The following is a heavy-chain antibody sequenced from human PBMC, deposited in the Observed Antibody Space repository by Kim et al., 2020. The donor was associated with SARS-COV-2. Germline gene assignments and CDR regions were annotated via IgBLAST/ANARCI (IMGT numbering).Heavy chain of an antibody. D-gene: IGHD3-3*01. Sequence: SETLSLTCTVSGGSISSSSYYWGWIRQPPGKGLEWIGSIYYSGSTYYNPSLKSRVTISVDTSKNQFSLKLSSVTAADTAVYYCASLVTIPTPPEGDGMDVWGQGTTVTVSS. CDR2: IYYSGST. J-gene: IGHJ6*02. CDR3: ASLVTIPTPPEGDGMDV. CDR1: GGSISSSSYY. V-gene: IGHV4-39*01.